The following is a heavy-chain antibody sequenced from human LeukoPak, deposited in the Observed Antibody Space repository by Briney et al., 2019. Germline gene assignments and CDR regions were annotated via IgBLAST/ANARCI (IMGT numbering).Heavy chain of an antibody. D-gene: IGHD3-22*01. J-gene: IGHJ4*02. V-gene: IGHV3-23*03. CDR3: ASGLGYDSSGDNQMTDH. Sequence: PGGSLRLSCTASGFTFSSYAMSWVRQAPGKGLEWVSVIYAGGSTDYVDSVKGRFIISRDSFKNTLYLQMNSLRVEDTAVYYCASGLGYDSSGDNQMTDHWGQGTLVTVSS. CDR1: GFTFSSYA. CDR2: IYAGGST.